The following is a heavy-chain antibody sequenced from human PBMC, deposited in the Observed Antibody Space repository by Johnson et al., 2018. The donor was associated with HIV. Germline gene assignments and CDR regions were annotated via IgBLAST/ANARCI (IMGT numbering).Heavy chain of an antibody. Sequence: EVQLVESGGGLVQPGGSLRLSCAAGGFSFSNYAMSWVRQAPGKGLEWVSSISGSGGSKYYADSAKCRFTISRDNSKNTLYLQMNSLRAEDTAVHYCAKVRYYDRDAFDIWGPGTLVTVSP. CDR3: AKVRYYDRDAFDI. V-gene: IGHV3-23*04. D-gene: IGHD3-22*01. J-gene: IGHJ3*02. CDR2: ISGSGGSK. CDR1: GFSFSNYA.